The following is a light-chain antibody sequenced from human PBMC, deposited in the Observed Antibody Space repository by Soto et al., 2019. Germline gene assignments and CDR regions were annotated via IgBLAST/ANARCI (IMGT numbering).Light chain of an antibody. CDR1: QSVSSY. Sequence: DIQMTQSPSSLSASVGDRVIITCRASQSVSSYLNWYQQESGRAPKLLIYGASSLQSGVPSRFSGSGSGTYFTITISSLQPEDFVTYYCQQSYTTPPTFGQGTKVEIK. V-gene: IGKV1-39*01. J-gene: IGKJ1*01. CDR2: GAS. CDR3: QQSYTTPPT.